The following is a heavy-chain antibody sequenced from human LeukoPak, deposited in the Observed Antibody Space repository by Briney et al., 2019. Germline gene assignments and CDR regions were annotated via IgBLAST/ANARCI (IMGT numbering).Heavy chain of an antibody. Sequence: SETLSLTCTVSGGSISSYYWSWIRQPPGKGLEWIGYIYYSGSTNYNPSLKSRVTISVDTSKNQFSLKLSSVTAADTAVYYCARNRDTAMVAMDVWGKGTTVTISS. CDR3: ARNRDTAMVAMDV. CDR2: IYYSGST. CDR1: GGSISSYY. J-gene: IGHJ6*03. V-gene: IGHV4-59*01. D-gene: IGHD5-18*01.